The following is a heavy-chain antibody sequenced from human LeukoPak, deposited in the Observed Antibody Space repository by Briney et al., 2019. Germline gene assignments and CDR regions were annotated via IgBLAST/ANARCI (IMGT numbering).Heavy chain of an antibody. V-gene: IGHV4-39*07. Sequence: SETLSLTCSVYGGSFSSSSYYWGWLRQPPGKGLEWIGSIYYSGSTYYNPSLKSRVTISVDTSKNQFSLKLSSVTAADTAVYYCARGPATGITMVRGVRRWFDPWGQGTLVTVSS. CDR3: ARGPATGITMVRGVRRWFDP. D-gene: IGHD3-10*01. CDR2: IYYSGST. CDR1: GGSFSSSSYY. J-gene: IGHJ5*02.